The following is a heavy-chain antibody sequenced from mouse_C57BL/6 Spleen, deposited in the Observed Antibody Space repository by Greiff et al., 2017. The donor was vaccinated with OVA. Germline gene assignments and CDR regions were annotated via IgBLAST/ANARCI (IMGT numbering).Heavy chain of an antibody. CDR3: ARGYYGSSSN. D-gene: IGHD1-1*01. CDR2: IDPSDSYT. CDR1: GYTFTSYW. J-gene: IGHJ2*01. V-gene: IGHV1-59*01. Sequence: QVHVKQPGAELVRPGTSVKLSCKASGYTFTSYWMHWVKQRPGQGLEWIGVIDPSDSYTNYNQKFKGKATLTVDTSSSTAYMQLSSLTSEDSAVYYCARGYYGSSSNWGQGTTLTVSS.